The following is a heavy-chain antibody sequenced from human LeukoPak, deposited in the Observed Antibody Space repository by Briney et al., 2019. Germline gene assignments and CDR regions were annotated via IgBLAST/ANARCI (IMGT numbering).Heavy chain of an antibody. D-gene: IGHD6-19*01. CDR1: GLTVSSNF. J-gene: IGHJ4*02. Sequence: GGSLRLSCAATGLTVSSNFMSWVRQAPGKGLEWVSVIYGGGSTYYADSVKGRFTISRDTRKNTLYLQMNSLRVEDTAVYYCASWPGGWYGEDSWGQGTLVTVSS. CDR3: ASWPGGWYGEDS. V-gene: IGHV3-53*01. CDR2: IYGGGST.